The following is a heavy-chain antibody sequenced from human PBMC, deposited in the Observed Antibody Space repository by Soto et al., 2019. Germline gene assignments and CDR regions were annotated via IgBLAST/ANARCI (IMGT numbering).Heavy chain of an antibody. CDR2: IYYSGST. CDR1: GGSISSYY. CDR3: ARTPNWNDAPD. J-gene: IGHJ4*02. V-gene: IGHV4-59*01. D-gene: IGHD1-20*01. Sequence: PSETLSLTCTVSGGSISSYYWSWIRQPPGKGLEWIGYIYYSGSTNYNPSLKSRVTISVDTPKNQFSLKLSSVTAADTAVYYCARTPNWNDAPDWGQGTLVTVSS.